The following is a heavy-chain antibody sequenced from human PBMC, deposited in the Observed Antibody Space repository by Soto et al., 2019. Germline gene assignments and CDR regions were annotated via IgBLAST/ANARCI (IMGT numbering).Heavy chain of an antibody. V-gene: IGHV3-30*18. D-gene: IGHD2-15*01. CDR1: GFTFSSYG. CDR2: ISYDGSNK. Sequence: GGSLRLSCAASGFTFSSYGMHWVRQAPGKGLEWVAVISYDGSNKYYADSVKGRFTISRDNSKNTLYLQMNSLRAEDTAVYYCAKDLRDIVVVVASSTDDAFDIWGQGTMVTVSS. J-gene: IGHJ3*02. CDR3: AKDLRDIVVVVASSTDDAFDI.